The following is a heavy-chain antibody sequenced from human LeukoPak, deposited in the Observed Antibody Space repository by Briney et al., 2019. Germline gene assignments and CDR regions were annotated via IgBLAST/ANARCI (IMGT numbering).Heavy chain of an antibody. CDR1: GFTFSSYA. CDR3: AKDRSGWELLERFDY. Sequence: GGYLRLSCAASGFTFSSYAMSWVRQAPGKGLEWVSAISGSGGSTYYADSVKGRFTISRDNSKNTLYLQMNSLRAEDTAVYYCAKDRSGWELLERFDYWGQGTLVTVSS. CDR2: ISGSGGST. J-gene: IGHJ4*02. D-gene: IGHD1-26*01. V-gene: IGHV3-23*01.